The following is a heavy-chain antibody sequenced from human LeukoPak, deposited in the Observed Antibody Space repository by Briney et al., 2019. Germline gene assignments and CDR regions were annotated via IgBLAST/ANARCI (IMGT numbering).Heavy chain of an antibody. CDR2: ISSSSSTI. V-gene: IGHV3-21*01. Sequence: GGSLRLSCAASGFTFSSFGMNWVRQAPGKGLEWVSSISSSSSTIYYADSVKGRFTISRDNAKNSLYLQMNSLRAEDTAVYYCARTNSYSSGWYGYWGQGTLVTVSS. J-gene: IGHJ4*02. CDR3: ARTNSYSSGWYGY. CDR1: GFTFSSFG. D-gene: IGHD6-19*01.